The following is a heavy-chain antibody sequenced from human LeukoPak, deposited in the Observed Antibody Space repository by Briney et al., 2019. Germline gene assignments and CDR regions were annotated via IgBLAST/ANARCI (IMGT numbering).Heavy chain of an antibody. CDR2: ISSSSITI. J-gene: IGHJ5*02. D-gene: IGHD3-10*01. CDR3: ARVIWSSGSFDH. V-gene: IGHV3-48*02. CDR1: GFTFSDYN. Sequence: QPGGSLRLSCAASGFTFSDYNMNWVRQAPAKGLEWVSHISSSSITIYYADSVKGRFTISRDNAKSSLYLQMNSLRDEDTAVYYCARVIWSSGSFDHWGQGTLVTVSS.